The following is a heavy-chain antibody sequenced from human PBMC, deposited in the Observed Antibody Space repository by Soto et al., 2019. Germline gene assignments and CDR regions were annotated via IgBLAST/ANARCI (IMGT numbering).Heavy chain of an antibody. Sequence: ASVKVSCKASGYTFTGYYMHWVRQAPGHGLEWMGWINPNSGGTNYAQKFQGRVTMTRDTSISTAYMELSRLRSDDTAVYYCARDGVVVPAASHYYYGIDVWGQGTTVTVSS. D-gene: IGHD2-2*01. J-gene: IGHJ6*02. CDR2: INPNSGGT. CDR3: ARDGVVVPAASHYYYGIDV. V-gene: IGHV1-2*02. CDR1: GYTFTGYY.